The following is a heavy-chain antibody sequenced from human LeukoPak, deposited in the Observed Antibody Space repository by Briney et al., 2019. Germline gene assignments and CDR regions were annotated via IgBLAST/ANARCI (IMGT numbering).Heavy chain of an antibody. J-gene: IGHJ5*02. CDR2: ISAYNGNT. CDR3: AGTVLGYCSSTSCYPQSNWFDP. D-gene: IGHD2-2*01. Sequence: GASVTVSFKASGYTFTSYGISWVRQAPGQGLEWMGWISAYNGNTNYAQKLQGRVTMTTDTSTSTAYMELRSLRSDDTAVYYCAGTVLGYCSSTSCYPQSNWFDPWGQGTLVTVSS. CDR1: GYTFTSYG. V-gene: IGHV1-18*01.